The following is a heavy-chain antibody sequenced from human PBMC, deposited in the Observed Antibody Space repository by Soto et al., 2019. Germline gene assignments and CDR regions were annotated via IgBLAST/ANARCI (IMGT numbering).Heavy chain of an antibody. J-gene: IGHJ6*02. D-gene: IGHD6-19*01. V-gene: IGHV3-11*06. CDR1: GFTIRDHD. CDR3: AREGAKVAESIYYYGMDV. Sequence: PGGSLRLSCAASGFTIRDHDMSWVRQAPGRGLEWISYITSDSLYTNYAGSVKGRFTVSRDNGRNALFLQMNSLTVDDTAVYYCAREGAKVAESIYYYGMDVWGQGTTVTVSS. CDR2: ITSDSLYT.